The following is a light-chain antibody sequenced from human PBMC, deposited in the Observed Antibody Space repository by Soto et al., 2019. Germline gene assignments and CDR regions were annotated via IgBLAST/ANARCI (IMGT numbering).Light chain of an antibody. Sequence: QSVLTQPPSASGSPGQSVTISCIGTSSDVGGYNYVSWYQQHPGKAPKLMIYEDSKRPSGVPDRFSGSKSGNTASLAVSGLQAEDEADYYCSSYAASNNFVVFGGGTKVTVL. CDR1: SSDVGGYNY. CDR2: EDS. CDR3: SSYAASNNFVV. J-gene: IGLJ2*01. V-gene: IGLV2-8*01.